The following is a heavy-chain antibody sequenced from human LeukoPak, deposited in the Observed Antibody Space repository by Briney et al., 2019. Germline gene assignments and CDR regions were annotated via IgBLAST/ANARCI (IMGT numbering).Heavy chain of an antibody. Sequence: ASVKVSCKASGGIFTSYAFGWVRQAPGQGFEWMGRTIPILGIVNYAQKFQGRITITGDESTNTVYMELSSLRSDDTAVYYCARVVLWFGESGRYYFDYWGQGTLVTVSS. D-gene: IGHD3-10*01. CDR2: TIPILGIV. V-gene: IGHV1-69*13. CDR1: GGIFTSYA. CDR3: ARVVLWFGESGRYYFDY. J-gene: IGHJ4*02.